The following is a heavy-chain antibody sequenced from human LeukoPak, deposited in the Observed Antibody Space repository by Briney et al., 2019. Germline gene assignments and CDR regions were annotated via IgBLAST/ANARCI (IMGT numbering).Heavy chain of an antibody. V-gene: IGHV3-23*01. CDR3: AKDKWELLLGFDY. CDR1: GFTVSSNY. D-gene: IGHD1-26*01. J-gene: IGHJ4*02. Sequence: GGSLRLSCAASGFTVSSNYMSWVRQAPGKGLEWVSAISGSGGSTYYADSVKGRFTISRDNSKNTLYLQMNSLRAEDTAVYYCAKDKWELLLGFDYWGQGTLVTVSS. CDR2: ISGSGGST.